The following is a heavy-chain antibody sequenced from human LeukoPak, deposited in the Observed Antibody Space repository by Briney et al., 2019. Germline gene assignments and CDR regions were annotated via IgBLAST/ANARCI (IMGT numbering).Heavy chain of an antibody. Sequence: GGSLRLSCAASGFTFSSYDMHWVRQATGKGLEWVSAIGTAGDTYYPGSVKGRFTISRENAKNSLYLQMNSLRAGDTAVYYCARFRGDGNGMDVWGQGTTVTVSS. CDR3: ARFRGDGNGMDV. D-gene: IGHD4-17*01. CDR1: GFTFSSYD. V-gene: IGHV3-13*01. CDR2: IGTAGDT. J-gene: IGHJ6*02.